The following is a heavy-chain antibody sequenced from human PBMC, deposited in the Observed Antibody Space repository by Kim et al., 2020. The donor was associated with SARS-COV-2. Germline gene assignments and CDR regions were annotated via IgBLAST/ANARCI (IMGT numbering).Heavy chain of an antibody. J-gene: IGHJ4*02. CDR2: DDK. CDR3: AHRKGAFDY. Sequence: DDKRYGPSLKSRLTITKDTSKNQVVLTMTNMDPVDTATYYCAHRKGAFDYWGQGTLVTVSS. D-gene: IGHD3-16*01. V-gene: IGHV2-5*05.